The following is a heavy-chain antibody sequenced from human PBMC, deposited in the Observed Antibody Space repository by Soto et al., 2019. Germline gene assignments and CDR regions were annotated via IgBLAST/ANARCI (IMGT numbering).Heavy chain of an antibody. Sequence: GASVKVSFKVSGYTLTELSMHWVRQAPGKGLEWMGGFDPEDGETIYAQKFQGRVTMTEDTSTDTAYMELSSLRSEDTAVYYCATAPYDFWSGYLRNYFDYWGQGTLVTVSS. CDR2: FDPEDGET. CDR1: GYTLTELS. CDR3: ATAPYDFWSGYLRNYFDY. V-gene: IGHV1-24*01. J-gene: IGHJ4*02. D-gene: IGHD3-3*01.